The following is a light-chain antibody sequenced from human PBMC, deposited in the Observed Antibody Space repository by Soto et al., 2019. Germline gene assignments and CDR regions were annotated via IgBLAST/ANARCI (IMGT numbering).Light chain of an antibody. Sequence: QLVLTQSPSASASLGASVKLTCTLSIGHSSYAIAWHQQQPEKGPRYLMKLNSDGSHNKGDGIPDRFSGSSSGAERYLTISSLQSEDEADYYCQTWNTGTHVVFGGGTKLTVL. CDR1: IGHSSYA. CDR2: LNSDGSH. CDR3: QTWNTGTHVV. V-gene: IGLV4-69*01. J-gene: IGLJ2*01.